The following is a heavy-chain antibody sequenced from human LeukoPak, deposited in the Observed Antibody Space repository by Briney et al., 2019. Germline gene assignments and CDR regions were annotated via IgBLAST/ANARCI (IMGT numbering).Heavy chain of an antibody. CDR3: ASAPYDYVWGSYRFDY. CDR1: GFTFSSYE. V-gene: IGHV3-48*03. D-gene: IGHD3-16*02. J-gene: IGHJ4*02. Sequence: GGSLRLSCAASGFTFSSYEMNWVRQAPGKGLEWVSYISSSGSTIYYADSVKGRFTISRDNAKNSLYLQMNRLRAEDTAVYYCASAPYDYVWGSYRFDYWGQGTLVTVSS. CDR2: ISSSGSTI.